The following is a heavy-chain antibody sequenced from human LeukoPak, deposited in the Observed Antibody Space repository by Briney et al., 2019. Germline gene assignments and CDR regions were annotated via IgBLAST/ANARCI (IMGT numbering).Heavy chain of an antibody. CDR1: GFTFSSYA. J-gene: IGHJ4*02. Sequence: PGRSLRLSCAASGFTFSSYAMRWVRQAPGKGLEWVAVISYDGSNKYYADSVKGRFTISRDNSKNTLYLQMNSLRAEDTAVYYCARDGELYLLGNYFDYWGQGTLVTVSS. CDR3: ARDGELYLLGNYFDY. D-gene: IGHD3-16*01. V-gene: IGHV3-30*04. CDR2: ISYDGSNK.